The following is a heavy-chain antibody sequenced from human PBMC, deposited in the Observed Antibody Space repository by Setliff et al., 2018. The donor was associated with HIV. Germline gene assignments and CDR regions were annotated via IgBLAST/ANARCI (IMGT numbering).Heavy chain of an antibody. Sequence: SVKVSCKASGGTFSSYAISWVRQAPGQGLEWMGGIIPILGIANYAQKFQDRVTITADKSTSTVYMEISSLTSEDTALYYCARGPLYGYDRGYFDYWGQGTLVTVSS. J-gene: IGHJ4*02. CDR1: GGTFSSYA. V-gene: IGHV1-69*10. D-gene: IGHD5-12*01. CDR2: IIPILGIA. CDR3: ARGPLYGYDRGYFDY.